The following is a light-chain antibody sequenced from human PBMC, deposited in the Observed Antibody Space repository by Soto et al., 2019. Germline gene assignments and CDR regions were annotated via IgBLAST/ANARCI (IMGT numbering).Light chain of an antibody. CDR2: AAS. J-gene: IGKJ2*01. Sequence: DIQLTQSPSSLSASVGDRVTITCRASQTIATFLNWYQQRPGQAPRLMIYAASNLDNGVPSTFSGSGSETVITRTISSLHPEDFATYDCQQTYRPPVTFGQGTKLEIK. V-gene: IGKV1-39*01. CDR3: QQTYRPPVT. CDR1: QTIATF.